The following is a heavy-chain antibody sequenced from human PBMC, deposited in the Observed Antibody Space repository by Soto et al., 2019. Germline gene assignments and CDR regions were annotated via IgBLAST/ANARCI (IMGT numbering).Heavy chain of an antibody. CDR2: IIPIFGTA. V-gene: IGHV1-69*13. CDR3: ARERLGYCSGGSCYGYYFDY. D-gene: IGHD2-15*01. CDR1: GGTFSSYA. J-gene: IGHJ4*02. Sequence: SVKVSCKASGGTFSSYAISWVRQAPGQGLEWMGGIIPIFGTANYAQKFQGRVTITADESTSTAYMELSSLRSEDTAVYYCARERLGYCSGGSCYGYYFDYWGQGTLVTVSS.